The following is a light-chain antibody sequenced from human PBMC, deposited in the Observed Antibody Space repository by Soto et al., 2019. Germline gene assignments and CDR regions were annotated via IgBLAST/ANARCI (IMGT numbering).Light chain of an antibody. J-gene: IGKJ5*01. Sequence: IVRSQSPATLSMSPGERATLSCRASQSVSSNLAWYQQKPGQAPRLLIYGASTRATGIPARFSGSGSGTEFTLTISSLQSEDFAAYYCQQYKNWPITFGQGTRLEIK. CDR1: QSVSSN. CDR3: QQYKNWPIT. V-gene: IGKV3-15*01. CDR2: GAS.